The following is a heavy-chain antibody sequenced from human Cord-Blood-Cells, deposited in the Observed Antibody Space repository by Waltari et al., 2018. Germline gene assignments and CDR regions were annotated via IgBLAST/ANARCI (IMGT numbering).Heavy chain of an antibody. CDR1: GGSFSGYS. V-gene: IGHV4-34*01. J-gene: IGHJ1*01. CDR3: ARGRSLRMTTVTTSVYFQH. CDR2: INHSGST. D-gene: IGHD4-4*01. Sequence: AGLLKPSETLSLTCAVYGGSFSGYSWSWIRQPPGKGLEWIGEINHSGSTNYNPSLKSRVTISVDTSKNQFSLKLSSVTAADTAVYYCARGRSLRMTTVTTSVYFQHWGQGTLVTVSS.